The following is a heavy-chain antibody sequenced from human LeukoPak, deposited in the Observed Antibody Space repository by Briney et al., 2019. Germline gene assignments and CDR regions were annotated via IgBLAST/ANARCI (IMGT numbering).Heavy chain of an antibody. V-gene: IGHV3-7*03. CDR3: ARDSTWQLDY. Sequence: GGSLRLACTASGFTFSTHWMTWVRQPPGKGLEWVANIKEDGSVKYYVDSVKGRFTISRDNTKNALYLQMNSLRADDTAVYFCARDSTWQLDYWGQGTLITVSS. D-gene: IGHD5-12*01. CDR2: IKEDGSVK. J-gene: IGHJ4*02. CDR1: GFTFSTHW.